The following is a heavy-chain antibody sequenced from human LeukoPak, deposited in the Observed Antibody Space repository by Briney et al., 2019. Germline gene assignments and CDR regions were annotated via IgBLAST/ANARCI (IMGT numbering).Heavy chain of an antibody. CDR2: IYHSGST. V-gene: IGHV4-38-2*02. CDR3: ARSGGRLAQLDY. Sequence: SETLSLTCTVSGYSISSGYYWGWIRQPPGKGLEWIGSIYHSGSTYYNPSLKSRVTISVDTSKNQFSLKLRSVTAADTAVYYCARSGGRLAQLDYWGQGTLVTVSS. CDR1: GYSISSGYY. D-gene: IGHD1-26*01. J-gene: IGHJ4*02.